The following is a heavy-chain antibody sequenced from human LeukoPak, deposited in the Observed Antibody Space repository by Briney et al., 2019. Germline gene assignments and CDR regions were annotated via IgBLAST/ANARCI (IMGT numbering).Heavy chain of an antibody. CDR3: ARRAGEYSHPYDY. CDR1: GFTVSSNS. D-gene: IGHD4-17*01. V-gene: IGHV3-53*01. Sequence: PGGSLRLSCTVSGFTVSSNSISWVRQAPGQGLEWVSFIYSGGNTHYSDTVKGRFTISRDNSKNTLYLQMNSLRADDTAVYYCARRAGEYSHPYDYWGQGTLVTVSS. CDR2: IYSGGNT. J-gene: IGHJ4*02.